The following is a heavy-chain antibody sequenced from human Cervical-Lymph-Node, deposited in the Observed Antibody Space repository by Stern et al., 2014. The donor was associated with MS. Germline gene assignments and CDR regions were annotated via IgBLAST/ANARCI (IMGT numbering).Heavy chain of an antibody. J-gene: IGHJ4*02. CDR1: GGSISGDNW. CDR2: IHHSGNT. Sequence: QVQLQESGPGLVKPSETLSLTCVVSGGSISGDNWWSWVRQPPGKGLEWIGEIHHSGNTNQNPTLKSRMTISVDDSKNQFSLKLRSVTAADTAVYYCVRGGNWLFDYWGQGSLVTVSA. CDR3: VRGGNWLFDY. V-gene: IGHV4-4*02. D-gene: IGHD1-1*01.